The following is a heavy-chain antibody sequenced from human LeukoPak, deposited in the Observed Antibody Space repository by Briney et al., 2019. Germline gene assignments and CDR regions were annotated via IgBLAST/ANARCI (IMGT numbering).Heavy chain of an antibody. Sequence: ASVKVSCKASGYTFTGYYMHWVRQAPGQGLEWMGWINPNSGGTNYAQKFQGRVTMTRDTSISTAYMELSRLRSDDTAVYYCARDSLHYSSIWDDYWGQGTLVTVSS. CDR3: ARDSLHYSSIWDDY. D-gene: IGHD6-13*01. J-gene: IGHJ4*02. V-gene: IGHV1-2*02. CDR2: INPNSGGT. CDR1: GYTFTGYY.